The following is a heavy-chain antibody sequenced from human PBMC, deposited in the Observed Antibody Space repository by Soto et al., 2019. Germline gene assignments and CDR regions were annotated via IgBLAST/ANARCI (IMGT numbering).Heavy chain of an antibody. D-gene: IGHD2-8*01. V-gene: IGHV1-18*01. CDR3: ARDMGYCANGVCFRYDY. Sequence: ASVKVSCKASGYTFTSYGISWVRQAPGQGLEWMGWVSAYNGDTNYAQNFQGRVTMTTDTSTSTAYMDLRSLRSDDTATYYCARDMGYCANGVCFRYDYWGQGTLVTVSS. CDR2: VSAYNGDT. J-gene: IGHJ4*02. CDR1: GYTFTSYG.